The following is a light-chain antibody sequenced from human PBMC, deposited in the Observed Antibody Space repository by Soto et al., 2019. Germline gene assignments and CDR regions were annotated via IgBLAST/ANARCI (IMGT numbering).Light chain of an antibody. Sequence: QSVLTQPASVSGSPGQSITISCTGTSSDVGSYNLVSWYQQRPGKAPKLMIYEGSKRPSGVSNRFSGSKSGNTASLTISGLQAEDEADYNCCSYAGRVFGTGTKVSVL. CDR1: SSDVGSYNL. CDR2: EGS. V-gene: IGLV2-23*01. J-gene: IGLJ1*01. CDR3: CSYAGRV.